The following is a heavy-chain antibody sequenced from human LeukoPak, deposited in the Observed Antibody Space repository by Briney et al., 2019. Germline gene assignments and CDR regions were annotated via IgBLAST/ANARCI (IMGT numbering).Heavy chain of an antibody. V-gene: IGHV4-30-2*01. CDR2: IYHSGSGST. D-gene: IGHD2/OR15-2a*01. Sequence: SETLSLTCTVSGGSISSGGHSWSWIRQPPGKGLEWIGYIYHSGSGSTYYNPSLKSRVTISIDKSKNQFSLKLSSVTAADTAVYYCARDKYGATDYFDYWGLGTLVTVSS. CDR3: ARDKYGATDYFDY. J-gene: IGHJ4*02. CDR1: GGSISSGGHS.